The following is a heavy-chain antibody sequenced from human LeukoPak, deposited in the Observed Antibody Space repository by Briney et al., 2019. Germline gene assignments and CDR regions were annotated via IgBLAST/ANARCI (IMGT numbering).Heavy chain of an antibody. CDR3: AKDAVDFWSGYSLNWFDP. V-gene: IGHV3-23*01. D-gene: IGHD3-3*01. CDR2: ISGSGGST. Sequence: GGSLRLSCAASGFTFSSYAMSWVRQAPGKGLEWVSAISGSGGSTYYADSVKGRFTISRDNSKNTLYLQMNSLRAEDTAVYYCAKDAVDFWSGYSLNWFDPWGQGTLVTVSS. CDR1: GFTFSSYA. J-gene: IGHJ5*02.